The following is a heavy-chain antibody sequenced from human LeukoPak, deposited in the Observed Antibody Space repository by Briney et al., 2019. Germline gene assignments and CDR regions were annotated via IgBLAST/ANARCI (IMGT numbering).Heavy chain of an antibody. J-gene: IGHJ4*02. CDR2: IKQDGSEK. CDR1: GFTFSSYW. CDR3: ARGQTTVTN. Sequence: GGTLRLSCAASGFTFSSYWMSWVRQAPGHGLESWANIKQDGSEKYYVDSVKCRFTISRDNAKNSLYLQMNSLRAEDTAVYFCARGQTTVTNWGQGTLVTVSS. D-gene: IGHD4-17*01. V-gene: IGHV3-7*03.